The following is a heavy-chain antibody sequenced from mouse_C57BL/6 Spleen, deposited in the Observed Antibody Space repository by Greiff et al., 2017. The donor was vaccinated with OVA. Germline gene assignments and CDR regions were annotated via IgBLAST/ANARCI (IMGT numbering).Heavy chain of an antibody. J-gene: IGHJ3*01. V-gene: IGHV1-9*01. CDR2: ILPGSGST. Sequence: VKLMESGAELLKPGASVKLSCKATGYTFTGYWIEWVKQRPGHGLEWIGEILPGSGSTNYNEKFKGKATFTADTSSNTAYMQLSSLTTEDSAIYYCARCPIYYGNPWFAYWGQGTLVTVSA. D-gene: IGHD2-1*01. CDR1: GYTFTGYW. CDR3: ARCPIYYGNPWFAY.